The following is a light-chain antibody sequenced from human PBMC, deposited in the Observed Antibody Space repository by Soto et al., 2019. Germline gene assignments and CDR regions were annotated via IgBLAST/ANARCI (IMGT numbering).Light chain of an antibody. CDR2: EVT. CDR1: SSDVGGNNF. Sequence: QSALTQPPSASGSPGQSVTISCTGTSSDVGGNNFVSWYQQHPGKAPKLMIYEVTKRPSGVPDPFSGSKSGNTASLNVSGLQAEDEADYYCSSYAGSNNYVFGSGTKVTVL. CDR3: SSYAGSNNYV. J-gene: IGLJ1*01. V-gene: IGLV2-8*01.